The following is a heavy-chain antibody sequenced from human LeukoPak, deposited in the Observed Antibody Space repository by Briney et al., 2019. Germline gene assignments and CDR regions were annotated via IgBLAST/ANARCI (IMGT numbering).Heavy chain of an antibody. D-gene: IGHD6-13*01. V-gene: IGHV4-59*01. J-gene: IGHJ4*02. CDR3: ARGSSWLDY. CDR2: IHNSGST. CDR1: GGSISSYS. Sequence: KPSETLSLTCTVSGGSISSYSGSWIRQPPGRGLEWIGYIHNSGSTNYNPSLKSRVTISVDTSKNQFSLKLTSVTAADTAVYYCARGSSWLDYWGQGTLVSVSS.